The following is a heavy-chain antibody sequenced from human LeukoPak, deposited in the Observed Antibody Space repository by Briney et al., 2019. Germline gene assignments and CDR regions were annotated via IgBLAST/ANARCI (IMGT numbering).Heavy chain of an antibody. Sequence: GGSLRLSCAASGFTFSSYGIHWVRQAPGKGLEWVANIKEDGSEKFYVGSVRGRFTISRDNAKNSLYLQMNSLRAEDTAVYYCARDRYYYDSSARYFDYWGQGTLVSVSS. V-gene: IGHV3-7*03. J-gene: IGHJ4*02. CDR3: ARDRYYYDSSARYFDY. CDR1: GFTFSSYG. D-gene: IGHD3-22*01. CDR2: IKEDGSEK.